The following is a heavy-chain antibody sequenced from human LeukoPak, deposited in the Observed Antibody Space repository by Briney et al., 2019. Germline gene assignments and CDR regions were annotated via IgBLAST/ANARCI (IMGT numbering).Heavy chain of an antibody. CDR1: GGSISSYY. J-gene: IGHJ4*02. V-gene: IGHV4-59*01. D-gene: IGHD4-11*01. Sequence: SETLSLTCTVPGGSISSYYWSWIRQPPGKGLEWIGYIYYSGTTNNNPSLKSRVTMSVDTSRNQFSLRLNSVTAADTAVYYCARRLAVTGRYYFDYWGQGSLVTVSS. CDR2: IYYSGTT. CDR3: ARRLAVTGRYYFDY.